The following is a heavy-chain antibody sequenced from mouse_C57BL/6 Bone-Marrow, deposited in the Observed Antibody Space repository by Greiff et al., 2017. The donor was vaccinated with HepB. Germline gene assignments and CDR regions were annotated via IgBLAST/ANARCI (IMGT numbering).Heavy chain of an antibody. V-gene: IGHV5-4*01. CDR2: ISDGGSYT. Sequence: DVMLVESGGGLVKPGGSLKLSCAASGFTFSSYAMSWVRQTPEKRLEWVATISDGGSYTYYPDNVKGRFTISRDNAKNNLYLQMSHLKSEDTAMYYCAREIYYGSSRYFDVWGTGTTVTVSS. CDR3: AREIYYGSSRYFDV. CDR1: GFTFSSYA. J-gene: IGHJ1*03. D-gene: IGHD1-1*01.